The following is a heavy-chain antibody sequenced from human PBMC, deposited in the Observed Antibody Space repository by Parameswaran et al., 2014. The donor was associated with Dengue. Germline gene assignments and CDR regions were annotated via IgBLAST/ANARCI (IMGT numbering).Heavy chain of an antibody. CDR3: ARVNGSGWYYRPDY. CDR2: IYYSGST. D-gene: IGHD6-19*01. J-gene: IGHJ4*02. Sequence: RWIRQPPGKGLEWIGYIYYSGSTYYNPSLKSRVTISVDTSKNQFSLKLSSVTAADTAVYYCARVNGSGWYYRPDYWGQGTLVTVSS. V-gene: IGHV4-30-4*01.